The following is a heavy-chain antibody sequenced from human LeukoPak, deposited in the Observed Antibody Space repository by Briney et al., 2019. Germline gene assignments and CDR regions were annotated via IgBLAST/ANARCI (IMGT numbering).Heavy chain of an antibody. CDR1: GYTFTGYY. D-gene: IGHD1-26*01. V-gene: IGHV1-2*06. J-gene: IGHJ3*02. CDR2: INPNSGGT. CDR3: ASQVGATTDAFDI. Sequence: ASVKVSCKASGYTFTGYYMHWVRQAPGQGLEWMGRINPNSGGTNYAQKSQGRVTMTRDTSISTAYMELSRLRSDDTAVYYCASQVGATTDAFDIWGQGTMVTVSS.